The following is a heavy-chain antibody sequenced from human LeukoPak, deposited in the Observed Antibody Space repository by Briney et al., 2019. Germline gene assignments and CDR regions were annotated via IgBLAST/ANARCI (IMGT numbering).Heavy chain of an antibody. D-gene: IGHD6-13*01. CDR1: GFTVSSNY. V-gene: IGHV3-21*01. CDR3: ASLQQLVTGNGMDV. J-gene: IGHJ6*02. Sequence: GGSLRLSCAASGFTVSSNYMSWVRQAPGKGLEWVSSISSSSSYIYYADSVKGRFTISRDNAKNSLYLQMNSLRAEDTAVYYCASLQQLVTGNGMDVWGQGTTVTVSS. CDR2: ISSSSSYI.